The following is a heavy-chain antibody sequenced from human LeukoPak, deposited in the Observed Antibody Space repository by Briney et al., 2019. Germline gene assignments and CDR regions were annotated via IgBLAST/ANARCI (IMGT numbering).Heavy chain of an antibody. Sequence: PGGSLRLSCAASGFTFSDYYMSWVRQAPGKGLEWVSSISGSGGSTYYADSVKGRFTISRDNSKTTLHLQMNSLRAEDTAVYYCAKVFYPAAGTGRVDFPFDYWGQGTLVTVSS. CDR2: ISGSGGST. CDR1: GFTFSDYY. J-gene: IGHJ4*02. D-gene: IGHD6-13*01. V-gene: IGHV3-23*01. CDR3: AKVFYPAAGTGRVDFPFDY.